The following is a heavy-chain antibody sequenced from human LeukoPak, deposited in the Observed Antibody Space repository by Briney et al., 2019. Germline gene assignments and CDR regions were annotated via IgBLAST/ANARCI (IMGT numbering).Heavy chain of an antibody. V-gene: IGHV4-34*01. CDR3: ARELYSSGYHDAFDI. J-gene: IGHJ3*02. D-gene: IGHD3-22*01. CDR2: INHSGST. Sequence: SETLSLTCTVYGGSFSGYYWSWIRQPPGKGLEWIGEINHSGSTNYNPSLKSRVTISVDTSKNQFSLKLSSVTAADTAVYYCARELYSSGYHDAFDIWGQGTMVTVSS. CDR1: GGSFSGYY.